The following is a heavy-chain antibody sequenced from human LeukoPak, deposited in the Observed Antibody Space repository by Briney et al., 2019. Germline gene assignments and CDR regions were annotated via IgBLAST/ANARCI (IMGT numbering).Heavy chain of an antibody. Sequence: ASVKVSCKVSGYTLTELSMHWVRQAPGKGLEWMGGFDPEDGETIYAQKFQGRVTMTEDTSTDTAYMELSSLRSEDTAVYYCATQHFSYDPGAFDIWGQGTMVTVSS. CDR3: ATQHFSYDPGAFDI. CDR2: FDPEDGET. D-gene: IGHD3-22*01. J-gene: IGHJ3*02. CDR1: GYTLTELS. V-gene: IGHV1-24*01.